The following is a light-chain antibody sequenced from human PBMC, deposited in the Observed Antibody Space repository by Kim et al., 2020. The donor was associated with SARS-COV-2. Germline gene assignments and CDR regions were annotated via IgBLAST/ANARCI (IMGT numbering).Light chain of an antibody. J-gene: IGLJ1*01. CDR2: QDS. V-gene: IGLV3-1*01. Sequence: SVSPGQTASITCSGDKLGDKYACWYQQKPGQSPVLVIYQDSKRPSGIPERFSGSNSGNTATLTISGTQAMDEADYYGQAWDSSTVFGTGTKVTVL. CDR1: KLGDKY. CDR3: QAWDSSTV.